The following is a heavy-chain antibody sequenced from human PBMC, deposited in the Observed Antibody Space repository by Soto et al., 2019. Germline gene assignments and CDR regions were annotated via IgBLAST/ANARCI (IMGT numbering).Heavy chain of an antibody. CDR2: IYWDDDK. J-gene: IGHJ3*01. V-gene: IGHV2-5*02. Sequence: SGHTLVNPTGALTLTCTFSGFSLTTSGVGVGWIGQPQGKALEWLALIYWDDDKRYSPSQKNRLTITKDNYRNQVVLTLTNLYPVDTATYYFAHRLYPSSHDAFDFWGQGTLVTVSS. CDR3: AHRLYPSSHDAFDF. CDR1: GFSLTTSGVG. D-gene: IGHD6-6*01.